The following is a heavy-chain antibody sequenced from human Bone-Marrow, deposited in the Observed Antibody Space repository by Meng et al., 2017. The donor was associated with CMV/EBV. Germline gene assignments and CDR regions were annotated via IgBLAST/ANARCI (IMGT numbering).Heavy chain of an antibody. V-gene: IGHV1-2*02. CDR2: INPNSGGT. Sequence: ASVKVSCKASQYTFIDHHMHWVRQAPGQGLEWMGWINPNSGGTNYAQKFQGRVTMTRDTSISTAYMELSRLRSDDTAVYYCARRLAVAGTLDWYFDLWGRGTLVTVSS. D-gene: IGHD6-19*01. CDR1: QYTFIDHH. J-gene: IGHJ2*01. CDR3: ARRLAVAGTLDWYFDL.